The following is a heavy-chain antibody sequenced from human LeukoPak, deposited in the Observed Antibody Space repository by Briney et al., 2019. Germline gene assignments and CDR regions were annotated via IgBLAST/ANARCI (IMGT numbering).Heavy chain of an antibody. Sequence: SETLSLTCTVSGGSISGSSYFWGWIRQPPGKGLEWVGSIYYSGSTYYNPSLKSRVTVSVDTSKNQFSLNLNSVTAADTAVYYCTRHLRSTLNDYWGQGTLVTVSS. CDR3: TRHLRSTLNDY. CDR1: GGSISGSSYF. J-gene: IGHJ4*02. V-gene: IGHV4-39*01. CDR2: IYYSGST.